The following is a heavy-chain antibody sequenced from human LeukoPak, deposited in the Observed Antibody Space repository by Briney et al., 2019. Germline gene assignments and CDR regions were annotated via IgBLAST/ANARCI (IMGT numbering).Heavy chain of an antibody. J-gene: IGHJ4*02. V-gene: IGHV4-59*08. CDR1: GGSITSYY. CDR3: ARHADYGGYLDY. CDR2: IYYSGST. D-gene: IGHD4-23*01. Sequence: SETLSLTCTVSGGSITSYYWSWLRQPPGKGLEWMGYIYYSGSTNYNPSIKSRVTVSVDTSKSQFSLRLTSVTAADTAVYYCARHADYGGYLDYWGQGTLVTVSS.